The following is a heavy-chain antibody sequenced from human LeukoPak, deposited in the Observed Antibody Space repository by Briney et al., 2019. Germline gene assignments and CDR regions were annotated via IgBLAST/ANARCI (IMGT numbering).Heavy chain of an antibody. CDR2: ISSSSSYI. CDR3: ASLPRRGAPADY. Sequence: GGSLRLSCAASGFTVSSNYMSWVRQAPGKGLEWVSSISSSSSYIYYADSVKGRFTISRDNAKNSLYLQMNSLRAEDTAVYYCASLPRRGAPADYWGQGTLVTVSS. V-gene: IGHV3-21*01. CDR1: GFTVSSNY. D-gene: IGHD3-10*01. J-gene: IGHJ4*02.